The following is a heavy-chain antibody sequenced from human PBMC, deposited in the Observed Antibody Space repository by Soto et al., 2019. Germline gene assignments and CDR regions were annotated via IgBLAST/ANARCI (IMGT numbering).Heavy chain of an antibody. CDR2: INHSGST. J-gene: IGHJ4*02. D-gene: IGHD3-3*01. Sequence: SETLSLTCAVYGGSFSGYYWSWIRQPPGKGLEWIGEINHSGSTNYNPSLKSRVTISVDTSKNQFSLKLSSVTAAATAVYYCARGQRFFTIFGGSGSSWPLDYWGQGTLVTVSS. CDR3: ARGQRFFTIFGGSGSSWPLDY. CDR1: GGSFSGYY. V-gene: IGHV4-34*01.